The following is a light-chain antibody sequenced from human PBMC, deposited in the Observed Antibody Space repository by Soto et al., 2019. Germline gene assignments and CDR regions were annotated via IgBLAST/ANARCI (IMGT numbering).Light chain of an antibody. V-gene: IGKV1-5*03. CDR1: QTISSW. J-gene: IGKJ1*01. CDR3: QQYHSYPWT. Sequence: DIQMTQSPSTLSSSIGDRVTITCRASQTISSWLAWYQQKPGKAPKLLIYEAFKLESGVPSRFTGSGSGTEFTLTIFSLQPDDFATYYGQQYHSYPWTFGQGTKVAIK. CDR2: EAF.